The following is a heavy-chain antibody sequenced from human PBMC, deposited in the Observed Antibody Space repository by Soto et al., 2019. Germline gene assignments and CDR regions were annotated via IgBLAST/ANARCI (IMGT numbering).Heavy chain of an antibody. D-gene: IGHD3-3*01. Sequence: ASVKVSCKASGYTFTSYAMHWVRQAPGQRLEWMGWINAGNGNTKYSQKFQGRVTMTRDTSTSTVYMELSSLRSEDTAVYYCARAQRYDLDYWGQGTLVTVSS. CDR1: GYTFTSYA. V-gene: IGHV1-3*01. CDR3: ARAQRYDLDY. J-gene: IGHJ4*02. CDR2: INAGNGNT.